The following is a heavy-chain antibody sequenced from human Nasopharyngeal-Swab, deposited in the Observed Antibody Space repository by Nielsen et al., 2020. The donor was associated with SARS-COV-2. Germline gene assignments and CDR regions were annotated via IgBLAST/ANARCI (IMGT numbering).Heavy chain of an antibody. CDR1: DFTFSIYT. Sequence: GGSLRLSFAASDFTFSIYTMNWVPQAPGKGLEWVSAISSSGDYIYHAAPVKGRFTISRDNAKNSLYFQMNSLRAEDTAIYYCTRDTPAMFAYWGQGTLVTVSS. CDR2: ISSSGDYI. V-gene: IGHV3-21*01. J-gene: IGHJ4*02. CDR3: TRDTPAMFAY.